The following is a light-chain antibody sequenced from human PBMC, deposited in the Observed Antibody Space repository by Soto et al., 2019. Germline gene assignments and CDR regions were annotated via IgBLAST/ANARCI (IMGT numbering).Light chain of an antibody. J-gene: IGKJ2*01. V-gene: IGKV3-15*01. Sequence: EIVMTQSPATLSVSPGERATLSCRASQSVSSNLAWYQQKPGQAPRLLIYGASTRATGIPARFSASGSGTEYSLTISSLQSEDFAVYYCQQYNNWPPKQYTFGQGPKLEIK. CDR1: QSVSSN. CDR3: QQYNNWPPKQYT. CDR2: GAS.